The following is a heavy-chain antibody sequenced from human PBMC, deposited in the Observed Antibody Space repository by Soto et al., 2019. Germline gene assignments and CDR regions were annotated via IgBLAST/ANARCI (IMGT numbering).Heavy chain of an antibody. CDR2: ITPTGAT. CDR1: GFTFTNYA. J-gene: IGHJ4*02. V-gene: IGHV3-23*01. D-gene: IGHD6-19*01. Sequence: ETQLLESGGGLVQPGGTLRLFCAASGFTFTNYAMTWVRQAPGKGLEWVSTITPTGATFYGDTVKGRFTISRDNSRSTVFLQMNSLRAEHTAMYYCARTDNFNSQSSGWANRFDYWGQGTLVTFSS. CDR3: ARTDNFNSQSSGWANRFDY.